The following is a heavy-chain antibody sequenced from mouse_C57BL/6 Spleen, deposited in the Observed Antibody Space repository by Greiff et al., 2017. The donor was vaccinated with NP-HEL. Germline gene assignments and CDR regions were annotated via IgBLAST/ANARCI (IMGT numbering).Heavy chain of an antibody. CDR1: GYTFTDYN. V-gene: IGHV1-18*01. CDR3: ARDRSSYGSAMDY. D-gene: IGHD1-1*01. J-gene: IGHJ4*01. CDR2: INPNNGGT. Sequence: VQLKESGPELVKPGASVKIPCKASGYTFTDYNMDWVKQSHGKSLEWIGDINPNNGGTIYNQKFKGKATLTVDKSSSTAYMELRSLTSEDTAVYYCARDRSSYGSAMDYWGQGTSVTVSS.